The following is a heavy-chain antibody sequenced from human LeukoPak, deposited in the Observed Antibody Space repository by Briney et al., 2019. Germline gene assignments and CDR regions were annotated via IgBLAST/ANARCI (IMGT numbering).Heavy chain of an antibody. CDR3: ARVGVCPGCNFDY. Sequence: GGSLRLSCAASGFTFSSYWMHWVRQTPGKGLVWVSRISPDGSSAFSADSVSGRFTISRDNAKNTLYLQMNSLRADDTAVYYCARVGVCPGCNFDYWGQGTLVTVSS. J-gene: IGHJ4*02. D-gene: IGHD5/OR15-5a*01. CDR2: ISPDGSSA. V-gene: IGHV3-74*01. CDR1: GFTFSSYW.